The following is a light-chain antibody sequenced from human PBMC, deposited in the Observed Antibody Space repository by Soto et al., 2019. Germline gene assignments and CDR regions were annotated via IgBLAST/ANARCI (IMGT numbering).Light chain of an antibody. CDR3: QQRSNWPPIT. CDR1: ESVRSD. V-gene: IGKV3-11*01. Sequence: EIVMTQSPATLSVSPGERATLSCRASESVRSDLAWYQQKPGQAPRILIYDASNRATGIPARFSGSGSGTDFTLTISSLEPEDFAVYYCQQRSNWPPITFGQGTRLEIK. J-gene: IGKJ5*01. CDR2: DAS.